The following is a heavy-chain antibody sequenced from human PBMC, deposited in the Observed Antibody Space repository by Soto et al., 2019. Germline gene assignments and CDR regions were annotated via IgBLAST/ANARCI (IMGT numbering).Heavy chain of an antibody. Sequence: GGSLRLSCAASGFTFSNAWMSWVRQAPGKGLEWVGSIKSKTDGGTTDYAAPVKGRFTISRDDSKNTLYLQMNSLKTEDTAVYYCTTYYSSGWAYWGQGTLVTVSS. CDR1: GFTFSNAW. V-gene: IGHV3-15*01. D-gene: IGHD6-19*01. CDR3: TTYYSSGWAY. CDR2: IKSKTDGGTT. J-gene: IGHJ4*02.